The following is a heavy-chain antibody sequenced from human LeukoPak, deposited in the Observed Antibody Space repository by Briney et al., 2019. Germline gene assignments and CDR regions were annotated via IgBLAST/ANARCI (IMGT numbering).Heavy chain of an antibody. CDR1: GFTFDDYA. Sequence: GGSLRLSCAASGFTFDDYAMHWVRQAPGKGLEWVSGISWNSGSIGYADSVKGRFTISRDNAENSLYLQMNSLTSEDTALYYCAKSRYYDILTGQTYYFDYWGQGTLVTVSS. V-gene: IGHV3-9*01. J-gene: IGHJ4*02. CDR3: AKSRYYDILTGQTYYFDY. D-gene: IGHD3-9*01. CDR2: ISWNSGSI.